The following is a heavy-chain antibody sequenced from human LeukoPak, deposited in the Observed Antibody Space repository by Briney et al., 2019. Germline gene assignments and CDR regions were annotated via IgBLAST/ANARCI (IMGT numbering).Heavy chain of an antibody. D-gene: IGHD6-13*01. CDR2: IYYSGST. CDR1: GGSISSYY. Sequence: PETLSLTCTVSGGSISSYYWSWIRQPPGKGLEWIGYIYYSGSTDYNPSLKSRVTISVDTSKNQFSLKLSSVTAADTAVYYCARIYSSSWFLNWFDPWGQGTLVTVSS. CDR3: ARIYSSSWFLNWFDP. V-gene: IGHV4-59*01. J-gene: IGHJ5*02.